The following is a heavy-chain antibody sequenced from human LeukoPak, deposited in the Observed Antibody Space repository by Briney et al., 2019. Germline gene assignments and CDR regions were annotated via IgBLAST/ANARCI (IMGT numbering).Heavy chain of an antibody. D-gene: IGHD2-15*01. Sequence: GESLKISCKGSGYSFTSYWISWVRQMPGKGLEWMGRIDPSDSYTNYSPSFQGHVTISADKSISTAYLQWSSLKASDTAMYYCARRYCSGGSCYANFDYWGQGTLVTVSS. J-gene: IGHJ4*02. CDR3: ARRYCSGGSCYANFDY. CDR2: IDPSDSYT. CDR1: GYSFTSYW. V-gene: IGHV5-10-1*01.